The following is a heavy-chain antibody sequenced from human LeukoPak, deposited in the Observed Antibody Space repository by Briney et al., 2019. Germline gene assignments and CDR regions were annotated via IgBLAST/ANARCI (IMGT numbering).Heavy chain of an antibody. CDR3: ARGDADGMDV. V-gene: IGHV1-69*13. Sequence: ASVKVSCKASGGTFSSYAISWVRQAPGQGLEWTGGIIPIFGTANYAQKFQGRVTITADESTSTAYMELSSLRSEDTAVYYCARGDADGMDVWGQGTTVTVSS. D-gene: IGHD3-16*01. CDR1: GGTFSSYA. J-gene: IGHJ6*02. CDR2: IIPIFGTA.